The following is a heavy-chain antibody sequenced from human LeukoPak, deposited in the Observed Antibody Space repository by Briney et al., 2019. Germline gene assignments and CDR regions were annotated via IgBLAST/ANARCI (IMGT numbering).Heavy chain of an antibody. J-gene: IGHJ6*03. CDR1: GFTFRSYA. Sequence: GRSLRLSCAPSGFTFRSYAMYWVRQAPGKGLEWVAVISYDGTNKYYADSVKGRFTISRDNSKNTLYLQMNSLRAEDTAVYYCARDLGAGGATGYYYMDVWGKGTTVTVSS. V-gene: IGHV3-30*04. CDR2: ISYDGTNK. CDR3: ARDLGAGGATGYYYMDV. D-gene: IGHD1-26*01.